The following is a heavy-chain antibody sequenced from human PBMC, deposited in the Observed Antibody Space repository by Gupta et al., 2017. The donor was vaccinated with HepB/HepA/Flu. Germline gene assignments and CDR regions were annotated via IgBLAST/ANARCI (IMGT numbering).Heavy chain of an antibody. CDR1: GGSITSRTCY. CDR2: IYYTGSG. CDR3: VRQISYYETSGYSFDY. Sequence: QLQLQESGPGLVKPSETLSLTCTVSGGSITSRTCYWGWIRQPPGKGLEWIGSIYYTGSGHYNPSLKSRLTIPVDTSKNHFSLKLTSVTAADTAVYYCVRQISYYETSGYSFDYWGQGTLVTVSS. D-gene: IGHD3-22*01. V-gene: IGHV4-39*01. J-gene: IGHJ4*02.